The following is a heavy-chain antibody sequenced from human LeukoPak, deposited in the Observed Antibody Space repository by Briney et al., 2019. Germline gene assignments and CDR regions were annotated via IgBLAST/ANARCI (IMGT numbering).Heavy chain of an antibody. D-gene: IGHD2/OR15-2a*01. CDR1: GFTFSSYA. J-gene: IGHJ4*02. V-gene: IGHV3-23*01. Sequence: GGSLRLSCAASGFTFSSYAMSWVRQAPGKGLEWVSAISGSGGSTYYADSVKGRFTISRDNSKSTLYLQMNSLRAEDTALYYCAKDLHFGDSNNYWGQGTLVTVSS. CDR2: ISGSGGST. CDR3: AKDLHFGDSNNY.